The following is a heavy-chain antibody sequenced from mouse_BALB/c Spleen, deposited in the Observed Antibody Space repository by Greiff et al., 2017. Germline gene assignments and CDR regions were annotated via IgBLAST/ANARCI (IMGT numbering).Heavy chain of an antibody. CDR3: ARGITTAPYAMDY. CDR2: ISSGGST. CDR1: GFTFSSYA. Sequence: EVMLVESGGGLVKPGGSLKLSCAASGFTFSSYAMSWVRQTPEKRLEWVASISSGGSTYYPDSVKGRFTISRDNARNILYLQMSSLRSEDTAMYYCARGITTAPYAMDYWGQGTSVTVSS. J-gene: IGHJ4*01. V-gene: IGHV5-6-5*01. D-gene: IGHD1-2*01.